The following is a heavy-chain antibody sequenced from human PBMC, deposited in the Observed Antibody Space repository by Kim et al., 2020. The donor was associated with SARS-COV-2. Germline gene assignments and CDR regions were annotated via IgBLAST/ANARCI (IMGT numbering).Heavy chain of an antibody. CDR2: ST. CDR3: ARGYSPTAY. D-gene: IGHD5-18*01. V-gene: IGHV1-46*01. Sequence: STSYAQKFQGRVTMTRETATSTVYMELSSLRSEDTAVYYCARGYSPTAYWGQGTLVTVSS. J-gene: IGHJ4*02.